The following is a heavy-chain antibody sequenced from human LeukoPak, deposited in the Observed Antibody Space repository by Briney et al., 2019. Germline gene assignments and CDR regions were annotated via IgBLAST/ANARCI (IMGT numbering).Heavy chain of an antibody. V-gene: IGHV5-51*01. J-gene: IGHJ5*02. CDR1: GYSFTSYW. CDR3: AILQVVPAVIPKGWFDP. CDR2: IYPGDSDT. Sequence: HGESLKISCKGSGYSFTSYWIGWVRHMPGKGLEWMGIIYPGDSDTRYSPSFQGQVTISADKSINTAYLQWSSLRASDTAMYYCAILQVVPAVIPKGWFDPWGQGTLVTVSS. D-gene: IGHD2-2*02.